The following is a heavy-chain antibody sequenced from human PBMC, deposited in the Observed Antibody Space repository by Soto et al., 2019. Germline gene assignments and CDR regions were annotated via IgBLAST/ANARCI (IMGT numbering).Heavy chain of an antibody. D-gene: IGHD6-19*01. V-gene: IGHV3-48*02. J-gene: IGHJ4*02. CDR1: GFTFTSYN. CDR3: ARAVAGYFDY. CDR2: VSSTSSTI. Sequence: EVQLVEAGGGLVQPGGSLRLSCAVSGFTFTSYNMNWVRQAPGKGLEWVSTVSSTSSTIYYADSVKGRFTISRDNAKNSLYLQINSLRDEDTAVYYCARAVAGYFDYWGQGTLVTVSS.